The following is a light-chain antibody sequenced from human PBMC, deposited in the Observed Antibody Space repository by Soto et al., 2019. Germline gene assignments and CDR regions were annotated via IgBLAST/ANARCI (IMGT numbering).Light chain of an antibody. V-gene: IGLV2-14*01. CDR3: SSYTSSSTFHVV. J-gene: IGLJ2*01. CDR1: SSDVGGYNY. Sequence: QSALTQPASVSGSPGQSITISCTGTSSDVGGYNYVSWYQQHPGKAPKLMIYDVSNRPSGVSNRFSGSKSGNTASLTISGLQAEEEADYYCSSYTSSSTFHVVFGGGTKLTVL. CDR2: DVS.